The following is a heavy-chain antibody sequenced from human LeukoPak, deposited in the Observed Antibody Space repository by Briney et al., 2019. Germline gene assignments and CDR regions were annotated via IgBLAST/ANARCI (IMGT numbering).Heavy chain of an antibody. D-gene: IGHD3-10*01. CDR3: ARGGRLLWFGESVYYFDY. CDR2: IKQDGSEK. CDR1: GLTFSSYW. Sequence: GGSLRLSCAASGLTFSSYWMSWVRQAPGKGLEWVANIKQDGSEKYYVDSVKGRFTISRDNAKNSLYLQMNSLRAEDTAVYYCARGGRLLWFGESVYYFDYWGQGTLVTVSS. J-gene: IGHJ4*02. V-gene: IGHV3-7*01.